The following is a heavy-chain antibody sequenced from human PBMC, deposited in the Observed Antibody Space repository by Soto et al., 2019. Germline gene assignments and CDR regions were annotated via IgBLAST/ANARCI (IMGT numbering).Heavy chain of an antibody. D-gene: IGHD6-19*01. Sequence: EAQLVESGGDLVQPGRSLRLSCAASGFFFDDYVMHWVRQAPGKGLEWVSGISWNSANTDHADSVRGRFTISRNNAKNSLFLQMISLRAEDTALYYCAREGYSSGGGPGAFDIWGQGTAVTVSS. CDR3: AREGYSSGGGPGAFDI. J-gene: IGHJ3*02. V-gene: IGHV3-9*01. CDR2: ISWNSANT. CDR1: GFFFDDYV.